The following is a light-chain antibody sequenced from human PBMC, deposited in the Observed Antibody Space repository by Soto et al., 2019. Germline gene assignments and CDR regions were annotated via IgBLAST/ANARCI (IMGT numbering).Light chain of an antibody. CDR3: QQRS. J-gene: IGKJ5*01. V-gene: IGKV3-11*01. Sequence: ERVLTQSPATLALSPGERATLSCRASQSVGSYLAWYQQRPGQAPRLLIYDVSKRATGIAARFTGSGSGTDFTLTISSLEPEDFAVYYCQQRSFGQGTRLEIK. CDR2: DVS. CDR1: QSVGSY.